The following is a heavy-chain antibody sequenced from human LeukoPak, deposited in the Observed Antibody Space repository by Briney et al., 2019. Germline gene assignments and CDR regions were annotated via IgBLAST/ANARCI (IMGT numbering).Heavy chain of an antibody. D-gene: IGHD3-22*01. V-gene: IGHV4-38-2*01. Sequence: SETLSLTCAVSGYSINSGYYWGRIRQPPGKGLEWIGSIYHSGSTYYNPSLKSRVTISVDTSKNQFSLKLSSVTAADTAVYSCATAASYYYDSSGYPAGAFDIWGQGTMVTVSS. J-gene: IGHJ3*02. CDR1: GYSINSGYY. CDR3: ATAASYYYDSSGYPAGAFDI. CDR2: IYHSGST.